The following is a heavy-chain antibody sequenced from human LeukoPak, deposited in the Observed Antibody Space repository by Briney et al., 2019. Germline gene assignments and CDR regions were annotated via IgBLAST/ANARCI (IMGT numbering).Heavy chain of an antibody. CDR2: ISYDGGNK. J-gene: IGHJ4*02. CDR3: AKTGYSSGWYRLRERYYFDY. CDR1: GFTFSSYG. Sequence: GGSLRLSCAASGFTFSSYGMHWVRQAPGKGLEWGAVISYDGGNKYYADSVKGRFTISRDNSKNTLYLQMNSLRAEDTAVYYCAKTGYSSGWYRLRERYYFDYWGQGTLVTVSS. V-gene: IGHV3-30*18. D-gene: IGHD6-19*01.